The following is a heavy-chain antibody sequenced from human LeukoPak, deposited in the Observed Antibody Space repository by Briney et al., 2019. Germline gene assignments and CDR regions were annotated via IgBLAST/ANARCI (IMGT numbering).Heavy chain of an antibody. CDR3: ARAGPGSGWYFDY. Sequence: ASVKVSCKASGYDFTSVGITWVRRAPGQGLEWMGWISPYNGNTRYAQKFQGRVAMTTHTSTTTAYMELRGLRFNDTAVYYCARAGPGSGWYFDYWGQGTLVTVSS. CDR2: ISPYNGNT. V-gene: IGHV1-18*01. CDR1: GYDFTSVG. D-gene: IGHD6-19*01. J-gene: IGHJ4*02.